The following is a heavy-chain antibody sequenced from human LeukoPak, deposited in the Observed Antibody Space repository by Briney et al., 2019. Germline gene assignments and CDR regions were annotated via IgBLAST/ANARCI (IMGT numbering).Heavy chain of an antibody. CDR3: ASATITMIRGADYYYYGMDV. D-gene: IGHD3-10*01. V-gene: IGHV1-18*01. J-gene: IGHJ6*02. CDR1: GYTLKTYA. Sequence: ASVRVSFKASGYTLKTYAVSWVRQAPGQGLEWMGCISGYNGNTKNVQRFQDRVTMTIDTSTSTAYMELRSLRSDDTAVYYCASATITMIRGADYYYYGMDVWGQGTTVTVSS. CDR2: ISGYNGNT.